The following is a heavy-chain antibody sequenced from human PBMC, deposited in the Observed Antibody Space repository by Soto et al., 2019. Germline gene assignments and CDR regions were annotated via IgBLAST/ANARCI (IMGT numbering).Heavy chain of an antibody. V-gene: IGHV4-34*01. CDR1: GGSFSGYY. D-gene: IGHD3-10*01. CDR2: INHSGST. Sequence: SETLSLTCAVYGGSFSGYYWSWIRQPPGKGLEWIGEINHSGSTNYNPSLKSRVTISVDTSKNQFSLKLSSVTAADTAVYYCARMSYYGSGSYYNVPGMDVWGQGTTVTVSS. CDR3: ARMSYYGSGSYYNVPGMDV. J-gene: IGHJ6*02.